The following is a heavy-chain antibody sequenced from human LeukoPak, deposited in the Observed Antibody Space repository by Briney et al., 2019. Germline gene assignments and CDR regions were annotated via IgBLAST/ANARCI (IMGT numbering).Heavy chain of an antibody. D-gene: IGHD3-16*02. CDR2: INHSGST. CDR3: ARDPRYYVWGSYRHDAFDI. V-gene: IGHV4-34*01. CDR1: GGSFSGYY. Sequence: PSETLSLTCAVYGGSFSGYYWSWIRQPPGKGLEWIGEINHSGSTNYNPSLKSRVTISVDTSKNQFSLKLSSVTAADTAVYYCARDPRYYVWGSYRHDAFDIWGQGTMVTVSS. J-gene: IGHJ3*02.